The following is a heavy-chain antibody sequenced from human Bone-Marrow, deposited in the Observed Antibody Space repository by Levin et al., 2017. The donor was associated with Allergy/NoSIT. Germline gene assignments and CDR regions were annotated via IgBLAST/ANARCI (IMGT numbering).Heavy chain of an antibody. CDR1: GFTFSTSA. CDR3: ATGSFDF. V-gene: IGHV3-30*03. J-gene: IGHJ4*02. Sequence: PGGSLRLSCAASGFTFSTSAMSWVRQAPGKGLEWVAVISYVGSDEYYADSVKGRFTISRDNSKNTLYLQMNALRPEDTAVYYCATGSFDFWGQGTLVTVSS. CDR2: ISYVGSDE.